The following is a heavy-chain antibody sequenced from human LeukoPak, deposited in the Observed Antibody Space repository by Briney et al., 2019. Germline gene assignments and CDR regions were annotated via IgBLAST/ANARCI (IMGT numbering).Heavy chain of an antibody. CDR1: GFTFSSYS. V-gene: IGHV3-21*06. J-gene: IGHJ4*02. CDR2: ISSSSSYI. CDR3: ARGSEWELLSCDY. Sequence: GGSLRLSCAASGFTFSSYSMNWVRQAPGKGLEWVSSISSSSSYIYYADSVKGRFTISGDNAKNSLYLQMNSLRAEDTAVYYCARGSEWELLSCDYWGQGTLVTVSS. D-gene: IGHD1-26*01.